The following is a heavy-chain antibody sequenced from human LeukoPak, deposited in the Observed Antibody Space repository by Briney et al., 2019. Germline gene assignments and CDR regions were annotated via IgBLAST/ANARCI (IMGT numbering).Heavy chain of an antibody. CDR2: INSDGHST. J-gene: IGHJ4*02. CDR1: GFTFSRNW. Sequence: PGGSLRLSCAASGFTFSRNWMHWVRQAPGKGLVWVSRINSDGHSTTYADSVRGRFTITRDNSKNTLYLQMNSLRLEDMALYYCAKPSGSGVDYWGRGTRVTVSS. D-gene: IGHD1-26*01. V-gene: IGHV3-74*01. CDR3: AKPSGSGVDY.